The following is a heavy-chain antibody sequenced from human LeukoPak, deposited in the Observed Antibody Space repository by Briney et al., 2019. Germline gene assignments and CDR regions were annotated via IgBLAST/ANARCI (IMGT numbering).Heavy chain of an antibody. Sequence: GGSLRLSCAASGLTLRGYWMHWVRQAPGKGLLWVSRINGDASSTSYADSVKGRFTISRDNAKSTLYLQMNSLRVEDTAVYYCARARGNTYGYFEYWGQGTLVTVSS. V-gene: IGHV3-74*01. CDR1: GLTLRGYW. J-gene: IGHJ4*02. CDR2: INGDASST. D-gene: IGHD5-18*01. CDR3: ARARGNTYGYFEY.